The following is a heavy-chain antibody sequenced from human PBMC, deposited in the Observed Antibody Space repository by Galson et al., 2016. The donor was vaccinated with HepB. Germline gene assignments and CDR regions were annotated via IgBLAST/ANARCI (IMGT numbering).Heavy chain of an antibody. CDR2: DSMDGRRK. V-gene: IGHV3-30*18. J-gene: IGHJ4*02. CDR3: AKRHEYCPPVGCSVDS. Sequence: SLRLSCAASGLTFSNYGMHWVRQAPGKGLEWVAADSMDGRRKFYADSVKGRFTISRDNSNNMLFLQMSSLRVDDTAVYYCAKRHEYCPPVGCSVDSWGQGNLGSVSS. D-gene: IGHD2/OR15-2a*01. CDR1: GLTFSNYG.